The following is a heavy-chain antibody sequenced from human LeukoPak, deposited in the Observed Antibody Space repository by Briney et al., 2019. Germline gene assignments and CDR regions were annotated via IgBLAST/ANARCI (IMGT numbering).Heavy chain of an antibody. CDR3: AKLVLRYFNWLMDY. V-gene: IGHV3-30*02. Sequence: GGSLRLSCAASGFTFSSYGMHWVRQAPGKGLEWVAFIRYDGSNKYYADSVKGRFTISRDNSKNTLYLQMNSLRAEDTAVYYCAKLVLRYFNWLMDYWGQGTLVTVSS. J-gene: IGHJ4*02. CDR1: GFTFSSYG. CDR2: IRYDGSNK. D-gene: IGHD3-9*01.